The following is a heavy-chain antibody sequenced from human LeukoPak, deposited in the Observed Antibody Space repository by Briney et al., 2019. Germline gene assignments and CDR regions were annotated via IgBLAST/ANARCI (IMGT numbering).Heavy chain of an antibody. CDR1: GGSISNYY. CDR2: MYHTGHT. D-gene: IGHD2-15*01. CDR3: ARHPFATPFDY. V-gene: IGHV4-59*08. Sequence: SETLSLTCNVSGGSISNYYWSWIRQPPGKGLEWIGYMYHTGHTMYNSSLKSRVTMSLDTSKDHFSLRLSSVTAADTAVYYCARHPFATPFDYWGPGTLVTVSS. J-gene: IGHJ4*02.